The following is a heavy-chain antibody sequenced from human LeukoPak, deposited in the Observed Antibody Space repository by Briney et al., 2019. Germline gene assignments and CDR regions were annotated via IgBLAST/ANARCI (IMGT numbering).Heavy chain of an antibody. CDR1: GASINSSTYY. D-gene: IGHD3-10*01. Sequence: TSETLSLTCSVSGASINSSTYYWGWIRQPPGKGLEWIGSIYSSGRPYYNPSLNSRVTMSMDTSKNQFSLKLSSVTAADTAVYYCARLGLESSGKVRYYYYYYMDVWGKGTPVTVSS. CDR3: ARLGLESSGKVRYYYYYYMDV. CDR2: IYSSGRP. V-gene: IGHV4-39*01. J-gene: IGHJ6*03.